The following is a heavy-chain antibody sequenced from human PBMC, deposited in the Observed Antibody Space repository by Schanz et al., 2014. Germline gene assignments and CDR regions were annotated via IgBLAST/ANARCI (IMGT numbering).Heavy chain of an antibody. CDR1: GFTVSNSY. Sequence: DVQLVDSGGGLVQPGGSLRLSCAASGFTVSNSYIHWVRQAPGKGLEWVSIITRSGATYYADSVKGRFTISRDNSKNTLYLQRNILRAEDTAVYYCAKHVRSLTGNDYWGQGTLVTVSS. D-gene: IGHD3-9*01. CDR2: ITRSGAT. J-gene: IGHJ4*02. V-gene: IGHV3-53*01. CDR3: AKHVRSLTGNDY.